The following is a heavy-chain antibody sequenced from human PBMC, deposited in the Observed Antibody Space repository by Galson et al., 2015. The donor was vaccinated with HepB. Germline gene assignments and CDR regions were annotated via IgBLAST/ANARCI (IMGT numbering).Heavy chain of an antibody. V-gene: IGHV3-33*08. CDR1: GFTFSSYG. J-gene: IGHJ6*02. D-gene: IGHD6-6*01. Sequence: SLRLSCAVSGFTFSSYGMHWVRQAPGKGLEWVAVIWYDGSNKYYADSVKGRFTISRDNSKNTLYLQMNSLRAEDTAVYYCARDMEAARPPDYYYYYGMDVWGQGTTVTVSS. CDR2: IWYDGSNK. CDR3: ARDMEAARPPDYYYYYGMDV.